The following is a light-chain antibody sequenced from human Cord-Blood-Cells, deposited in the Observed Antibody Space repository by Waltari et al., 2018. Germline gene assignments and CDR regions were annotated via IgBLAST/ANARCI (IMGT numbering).Light chain of an antibody. CDR1: SSEVGGYNY. Sequence: QSALTQPASVSGSPGQSITISCTGTSSEVGGYNYVSGYQQHPGKAPKLMIYDGSNRPSGVCNRFSGSKSGNTASLTISGLQAEDEAEYYCSSYTSSSTLVFGGGTKLTVL. V-gene: IGLV2-14*01. J-gene: IGLJ2*01. CDR2: DGS. CDR3: SSYTSSSTLV.